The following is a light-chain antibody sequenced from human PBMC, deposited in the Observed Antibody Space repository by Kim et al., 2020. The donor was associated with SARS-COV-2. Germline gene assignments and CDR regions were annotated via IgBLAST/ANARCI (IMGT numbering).Light chain of an antibody. V-gene: IGKV1-39*01. CDR2: AAS. Sequence: DIQMTQSPSSLSASVGDRVTITCRASQSISSYLNWYQQKPGKAPKLLIYAASSLQSGVPSRFSGSGSGTDFTLTISSLQPEDCATDNAHQSYSTPLAFCGGTNLVIK. CDR3: HQSYSTPLA. CDR1: QSISSY. J-gene: IGKJ4*01.